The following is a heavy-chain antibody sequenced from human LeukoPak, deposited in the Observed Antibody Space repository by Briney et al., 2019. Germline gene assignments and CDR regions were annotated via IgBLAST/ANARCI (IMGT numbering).Heavy chain of an antibody. CDR2: VDTSGRST. D-gene: IGHD2/OR15-2a*01. CDR1: GSTVSVFC. J-gene: IGHJ4*02. V-gene: IGHV3-74*01. CDR3: ARDFPIFHSTASYLDY. Sequence: PGRSLRLSCAASGSTVSVFCMHGFRQAPGEGLVWVSRVDTSGRSTFYADSVKARFTISRDNARNTLYLRMNSLRAEDTAMYYCARDFPIFHSTASYLDYWGQGTLVTVSS.